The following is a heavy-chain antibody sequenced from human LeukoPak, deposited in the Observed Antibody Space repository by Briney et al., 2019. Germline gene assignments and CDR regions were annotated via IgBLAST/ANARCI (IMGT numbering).Heavy chain of an antibody. CDR2: INPNSGGT. V-gene: IGHV1-2*02. Sequence: ASVKVSCKASGYTFTGYYMHWVRQAPGQGLEWMGWINPNSGGTNYAQKFQGRVTMTRNTSISTAYMELSSLRSEDTAVYYCARGPTAVAGFYYYYYMDVWGKGTTVTISS. D-gene: IGHD6-19*01. CDR1: GYTFTGYY. J-gene: IGHJ6*03. CDR3: ARGPTAVAGFYYYYYMDV.